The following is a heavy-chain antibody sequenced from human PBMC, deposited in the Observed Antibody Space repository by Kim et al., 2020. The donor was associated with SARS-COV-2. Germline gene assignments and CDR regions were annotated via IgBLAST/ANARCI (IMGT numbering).Heavy chain of an antibody. D-gene: IGHD3-22*01. CDR3: ARDLSGYRPLDS. V-gene: IGHV4-39*07. CDR1: GGSISSPNHY. CDR2: IYYSGTT. J-gene: IGHJ4*02. Sequence: SETLSLTCSVSGGSISSPNHYWGWIRQSPGKGLEWIGSIYYSGTTYYNPSFNSRVTISVDTSKNQFSLKLSSMTAADTAVYYCARDLSGYRPLDSWGQGALVTVSS.